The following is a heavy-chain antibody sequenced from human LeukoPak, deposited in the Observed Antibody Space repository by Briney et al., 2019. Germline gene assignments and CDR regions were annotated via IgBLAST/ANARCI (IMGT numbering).Heavy chain of an antibody. CDR2: IYYSGST. D-gene: IGHD3-3*01. Sequence: SETLSLTCTVSGGSIRGSSYYWVWIRQPPGNGLEWIGTIYYSGSTYYNPSLKSRVTISADTSKNQLSLKVRSVTAADTAVYYCARSSGVVIHNWFDPWGQGTLVTVSS. J-gene: IGHJ5*02. CDR3: ARSSGVVIHNWFDP. CDR1: GGSIRGSSYY. V-gene: IGHV4-39*01.